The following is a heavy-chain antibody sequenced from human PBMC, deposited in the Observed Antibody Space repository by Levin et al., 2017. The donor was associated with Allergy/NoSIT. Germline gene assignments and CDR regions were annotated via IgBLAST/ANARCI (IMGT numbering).Heavy chain of an antibody. D-gene: IGHD3-9*01. CDR3: AKPVAYYDILTGYYDY. CDR2: ISYDGSNK. V-gene: IGHV3-30*18. J-gene: IGHJ4*02. Sequence: GESLKISCAASGFTFSSYGMHWVRQAPGKGLEWVAVISYDGSNKYYADSVKGRFTISRDNSKNTLYLQMNSLRAEDTAVYYCAKPVAYYDILTGYYDYWGQGTLVTVSS. CDR1: GFTFSSYG.